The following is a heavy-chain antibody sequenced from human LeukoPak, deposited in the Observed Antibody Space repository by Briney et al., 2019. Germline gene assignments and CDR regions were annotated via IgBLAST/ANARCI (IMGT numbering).Heavy chain of an antibody. CDR2: ISSSSSYI. CDR1: GLTFSSDT. CDR3: ARGEEKATITALDS. Sequence: GGSLRLSCAASGLTFSSDTMNWVRQAPGKGLEWVSAISSSSSYIYYADSIKGRFTISRDNAENSLYLQMNSLRAVDTVVYFCARGEEKATITALDSWGQGTLVTVSS. D-gene: IGHD5-24*01. V-gene: IGHV3-21*01. J-gene: IGHJ4*02.